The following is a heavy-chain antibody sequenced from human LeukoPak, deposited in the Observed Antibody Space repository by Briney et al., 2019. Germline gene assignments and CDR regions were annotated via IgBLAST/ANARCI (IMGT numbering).Heavy chain of an antibody. V-gene: IGHV1-18*01. Sequence: ASVKVSCKTSGYTFTSYGISWVRQAPGQGLEWMGWISAYNGNTNYAQKLQGRVTMTTDTSTSTAYMELRSLRSDDTAVYYCARDRSGDCSGGSCYSKRKAANFDYWGQGTLVTVSS. D-gene: IGHD2-15*01. CDR3: ARDRSGDCSGGSCYSKRKAANFDY. CDR2: ISAYNGNT. J-gene: IGHJ4*02. CDR1: GYTFTSYG.